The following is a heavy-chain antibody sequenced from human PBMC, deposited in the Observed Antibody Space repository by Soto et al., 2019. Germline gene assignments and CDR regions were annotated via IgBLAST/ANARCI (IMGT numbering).Heavy chain of an antibody. CDR3: ASLDRLCIAVACTWFDP. J-gene: IGHJ5*02. CDR2: IIPILGIA. CDR1: GGPFSSYT. Sequence: QVQLVQSGAEVKKPGSSVKVSCKASGGPFSSYTISWVRQAPGQGLEWMGRIIPILGIANYAPKFQGRVTITADKSTSTAYRELSSLRSEDTAVYYCASLDRLCIAVACTWFDPWGQGTLVTVSS. D-gene: IGHD6-19*01. V-gene: IGHV1-69*02.